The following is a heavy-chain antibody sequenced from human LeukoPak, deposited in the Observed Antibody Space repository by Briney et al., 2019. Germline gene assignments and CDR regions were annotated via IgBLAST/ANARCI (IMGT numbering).Heavy chain of an antibody. V-gene: IGHV3-23*01. D-gene: IGHD2-2*01. CDR1: GFTFSNYA. CDR2: ISGSGGTT. CDR3: ATHCSSTSCYAY. J-gene: IGHJ4*02. Sequence: PGGSLRLSCAGSGFTFSNYAMSWVRQAPGKGLEWVSGISGSGGTTYYADSVKGRFTISRDNSKNTLFLQMISLRAEDTVVYYCATHCSSTSCYAYWGQGTLVTVSS.